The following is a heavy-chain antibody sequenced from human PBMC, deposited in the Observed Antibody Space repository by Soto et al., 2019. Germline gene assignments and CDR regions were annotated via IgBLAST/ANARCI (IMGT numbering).Heavy chain of an antibody. CDR2: ISYDGSKK. J-gene: IGHJ4*02. D-gene: IGHD1-20*01. V-gene: IGHV3-30-3*01. CDR1: GFTFSSDA. CDR3: AGAYAAITPGDY. Sequence: QVQLVESGGGVVQPGRSLRLSCAASGFTFSSDAMHWVRQALGKGLEWVAVISYDGSKKYYADSVKGRFTISRDNSKNTLYLQMNSRRAEDTAVYYCAGAYAAITPGDYWGQGTLVTVSS.